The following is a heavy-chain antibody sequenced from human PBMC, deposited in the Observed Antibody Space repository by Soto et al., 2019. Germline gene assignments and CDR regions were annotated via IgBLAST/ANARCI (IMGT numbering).Heavy chain of an antibody. CDR2: ISAGGGST. D-gene: IGHD4-17*01. CDR1: GFTFSTYA. Sequence: GGSLRLSCAAAGFTFSTYAMSWVRQAPGKGLEWVSAISAGGGSTYYADSVNGRFTISRDNSINMLYLQMNSLRTEDTAVYYCAHPRGYGVFDAYDFWGQGAMVTVSS. J-gene: IGHJ3*01. V-gene: IGHV3-23*01. CDR3: AHPRGYGVFDAYDF.